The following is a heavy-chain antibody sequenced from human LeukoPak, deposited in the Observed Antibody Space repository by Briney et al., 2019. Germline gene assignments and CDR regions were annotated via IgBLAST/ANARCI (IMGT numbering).Heavy chain of an antibody. CDR2: IVVGSGNT. CDR3: AAVSGYSYGPFDH. V-gene: IGHV1-58*02. J-gene: IGHJ4*02. D-gene: IGHD5-18*01. Sequence: ASVKVSCKASGFTFTSSAMQWVRQARGQRLEWIGWIVVGSGNTNYAQKFQERVTITRDMSTSTAYMELSSLRSEDTAVYYCAAVSGYSYGPFDHWGQGTLVTVSS. CDR1: GFTFTSSA.